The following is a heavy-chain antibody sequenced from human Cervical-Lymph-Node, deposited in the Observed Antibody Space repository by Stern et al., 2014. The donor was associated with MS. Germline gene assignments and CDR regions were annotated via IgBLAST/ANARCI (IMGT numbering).Heavy chain of an antibody. Sequence: VQLLESGPGLVKPSGTLSLTCAASGGSISSSNWWRWVRQPPGKGEELVGGISHFGSTNYNPSLKSRVTTSADKSKNQVYLNLSSVTAADTAVYYCASVQQQLVPWFDPWGQGTLVTVSS. CDR2: ISHFGST. CDR3: ASVQQQLVPWFDP. CDR1: GGSISSSNW. J-gene: IGHJ5*02. V-gene: IGHV4-4*02. D-gene: IGHD6-13*01.